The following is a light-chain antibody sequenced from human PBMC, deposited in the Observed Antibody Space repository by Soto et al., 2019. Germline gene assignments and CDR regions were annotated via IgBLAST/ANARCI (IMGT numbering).Light chain of an antibody. CDR3: QQYGNSPIT. V-gene: IGKV3-20*01. J-gene: IGKJ5*01. CDR1: QSVNSNF. CDR2: GTS. Sequence: EIVLTQSPGTLSLSPGDRATLSCRASQSVNSNFLAWYQQKPGQAPRLLIYGTSSRATGIPDRFSGSGSGTDFTLTISRLEPEDFAVYYCQQYGNSPITFGQGTRLEIK.